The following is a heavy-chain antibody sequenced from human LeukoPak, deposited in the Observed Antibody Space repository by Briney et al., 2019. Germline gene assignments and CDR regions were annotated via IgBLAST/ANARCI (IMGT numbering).Heavy chain of an antibody. CDR1: GFTFSNYG. Sequence: GGTLRLSCAASGFTFSNYGMNWVRQAPGKGLEWISGIIGSGGITYYADSVKGRFTISRDNSKNTLYLQIYSLRAGDTAVYYCAKDAALIRFNDWGQGTLVTVSS. V-gene: IGHV3-23*01. CDR2: IIGSGGIT. CDR3: AKDAALIRFND. D-gene: IGHD3-3*01. J-gene: IGHJ4*02.